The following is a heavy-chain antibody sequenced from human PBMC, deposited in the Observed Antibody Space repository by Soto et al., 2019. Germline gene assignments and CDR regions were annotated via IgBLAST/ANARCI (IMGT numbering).Heavy chain of an antibody. V-gene: IGHV3-7*01. CDR1: GFTFSPYA. J-gene: IGHJ4*01. Sequence: GGSLTLSCAASGFTFSPYAMSWVRQAPGRGLEWVANIKQDGSEKYYVDSVKGRFTISRDNAKNSLYLQMNSLRAEDTAVYYCASYHSYGDY. CDR2: IKQDGSEK. D-gene: IGHD4-17*01. CDR3: ASYHSYGDY.